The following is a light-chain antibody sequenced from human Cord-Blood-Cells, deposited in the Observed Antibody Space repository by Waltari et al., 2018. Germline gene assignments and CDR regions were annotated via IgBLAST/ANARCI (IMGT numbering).Light chain of an antibody. CDR1: QSVSSY. J-gene: IGKJ3*01. V-gene: IGKV3-11*01. Sequence: EIVLTQSPATLSLSPGERATLSCRASQSVSSYLAWYQQKPGQAPRLLIYDASNRATGIPARFSVSGSGTDFTLTISSLGPEDFAVYYCQQRSNWPPVTFGPGTKVDIK. CDR3: QQRSNWPPVT. CDR2: DAS.